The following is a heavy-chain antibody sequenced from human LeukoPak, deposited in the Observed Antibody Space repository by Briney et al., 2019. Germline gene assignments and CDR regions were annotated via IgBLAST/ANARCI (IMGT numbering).Heavy chain of an antibody. D-gene: IGHD3-22*01. Sequence: PSETLSLTCTVSGGSISPYYWSWIRQSPGKGLVWIGYIYYSGSTNYNPSLKSRVTISLDMSKNQLSLKLSSVTAADTALHYCARHFTYYYDSSGYPRDAFDIWGQGTMVTVSS. V-gene: IGHV4-59*08. CDR3: ARHFTYYYDSSGYPRDAFDI. CDR2: IYYSGST. J-gene: IGHJ3*02. CDR1: GGSISPYY.